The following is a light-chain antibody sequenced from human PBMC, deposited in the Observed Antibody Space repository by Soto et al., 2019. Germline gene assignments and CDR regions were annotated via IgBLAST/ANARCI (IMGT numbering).Light chain of an antibody. CDR3: QQYNNYPRT. V-gene: IGKV1-5*01. J-gene: IGKJ1*01. CDR1: ESIRPW. Sequence: IHTRHSPYTLSASIGYRVTITVRCRESIRPWLAWYQHKPGKAPKFLIYDASSLESGVPSRFSGSGSGTEFTLTISSLQPDDFATYFCQQYNNYPRTFGQGTKVDI. CDR2: DAS.